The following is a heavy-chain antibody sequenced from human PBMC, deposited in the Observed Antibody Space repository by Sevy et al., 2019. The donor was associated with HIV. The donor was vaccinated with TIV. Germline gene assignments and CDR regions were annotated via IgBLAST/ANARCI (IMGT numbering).Heavy chain of an antibody. CDR1: GYTFTSYG. CDR2: ISAYNGNT. J-gene: IGHJ5*02. CDR3: ARGGSRTYYDFWGGPSSSSINWFDP. Sequence: ASVKVSCKASGYTFTSYGISWVRQAPGQGLEWMGWISAYNGNTNYAQKLQGRVTMTTDTSTSTAYMELRSLRSDDTAVYYCARGGSRTYYDFWGGPSSSSINWFDPWGQGTLVTVSS. V-gene: IGHV1-18*01. D-gene: IGHD3-3*01.